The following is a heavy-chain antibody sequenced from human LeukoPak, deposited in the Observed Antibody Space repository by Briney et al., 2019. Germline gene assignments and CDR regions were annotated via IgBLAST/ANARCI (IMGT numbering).Heavy chain of an antibody. CDR2: ISGSGGST. Sequence: GGSLRLSCAASGFTFSTYDMHWVRQAPGKGLEWVSAISGSGGSTYYADSVKGRFTISRDNSKNTLYLQMNSLRAEDTAVYYCAKASSPITMIVVVTYDYWGQGTLVTVSS. CDR1: GFTFSTYD. D-gene: IGHD3-22*01. CDR3: AKASSPITMIVVVTYDY. J-gene: IGHJ4*02. V-gene: IGHV3-23*01.